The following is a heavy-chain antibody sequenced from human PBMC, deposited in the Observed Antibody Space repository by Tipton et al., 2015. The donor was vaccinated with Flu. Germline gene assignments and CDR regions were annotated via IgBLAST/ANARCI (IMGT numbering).Heavy chain of an antibody. D-gene: IGHD4-17*01. Sequence: GSLRLSCEASGFTFSSYGMSWVRQAPGKGLEWVSRISGSGGTTHYADSVKGRFTISRDSSKNTLYLQMNSLRAEDTAIYYCTGDYVNSDYWCQGTLVTVFS. J-gene: IGHJ4*02. CDR2: ISGSGGTT. CDR3: TGDYVNSDY. V-gene: IGHV3-23*01. CDR1: GFTFSSYG.